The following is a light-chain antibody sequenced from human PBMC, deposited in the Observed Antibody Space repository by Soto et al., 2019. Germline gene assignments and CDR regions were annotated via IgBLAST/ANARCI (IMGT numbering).Light chain of an antibody. CDR3: SSYTTSTTGV. Sequence: QSVLTQPASVSGSPGQSITISCTGTSSDVGAYNYVSWFQQHLGKAPRLIIYDVSNRPSGVSNRFSGSKSGNTASLTISGLQAEDEADYYCSSYTTSTTGVFGGGTKLTVL. V-gene: IGLV2-14*01. CDR1: SSDVGAYNY. J-gene: IGLJ3*02. CDR2: DVS.